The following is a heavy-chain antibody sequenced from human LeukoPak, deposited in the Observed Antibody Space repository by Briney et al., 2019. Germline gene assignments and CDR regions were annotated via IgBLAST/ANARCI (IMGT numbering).Heavy chain of an antibody. CDR2: ISGSGGST. J-gene: IGHJ4*02. Sequence: PSETLSLTCTVSGGSISSYYWSWVRQAPGKGLEWVSAISGSGGSTYYADSVKGRFTISRDNSKNTLYLQMNSLRAEDTAVYYCAKETAAGPFDYWGQGTLVTVSS. CDR3: AKETAAGPFDY. CDR1: GGSISSYY. D-gene: IGHD6-13*01. V-gene: IGHV3-23*01.